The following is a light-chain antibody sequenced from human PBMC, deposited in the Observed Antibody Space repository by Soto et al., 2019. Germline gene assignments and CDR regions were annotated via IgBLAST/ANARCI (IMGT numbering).Light chain of an antibody. V-gene: IGKV1-5*01. CDR2: DAS. CDR3: QHYNSYSEA. CDR1: QTINSW. J-gene: IGKJ1*01. Sequence: DIQMTQSPSTLSASVVDRVTINFLASQTINSWLAWYQQKPGKAPKVLIFDASSLKTGVPSRFSGSGSGTEFTLTISSLQPDDFATYYCQHYNSYSEACGQGTKGDIK.